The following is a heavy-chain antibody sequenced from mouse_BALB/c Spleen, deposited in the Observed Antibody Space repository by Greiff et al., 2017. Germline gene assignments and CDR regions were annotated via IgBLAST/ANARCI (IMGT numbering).Heavy chain of an antibody. CDR3: ARDQGNYYGNYWFAY. CDR1: GFSLTSYG. V-gene: IGHV2-9*02. J-gene: IGHJ3*01. Sequence: QVQLKESGPGLVAPSQSLSITCTVSGFSLTSYGVHWVRQPPGKGLEWLGVIWAGGSTNYNSALMSRLSISKDNSKSQVFLEMNSLQTDDTAMYYCARDQGNYYGNYWFAYWGQGTLVTVSA. CDR2: IWAGGST. D-gene: IGHD2-1*01.